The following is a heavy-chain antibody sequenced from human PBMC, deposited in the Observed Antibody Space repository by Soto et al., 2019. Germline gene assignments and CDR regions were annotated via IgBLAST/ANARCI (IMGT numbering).Heavy chain of an antibody. D-gene: IGHD3-9*01. Sequence: TETLSLTCTVSGGFISRYYWGWIRQPPGKGLEWIGYLYYSGSTNYNPSLKSRVSISVDTSKNQFSLKLSSVTAADTAVYYCASMSRADWLARGLHYYYYMDVCGKRTTVPVS. J-gene: IGHJ6*03. CDR2: LYYSGST. CDR1: GGFISRYY. V-gene: IGHV4-59*01. CDR3: ASMSRADWLARGLHYYYYMDV.